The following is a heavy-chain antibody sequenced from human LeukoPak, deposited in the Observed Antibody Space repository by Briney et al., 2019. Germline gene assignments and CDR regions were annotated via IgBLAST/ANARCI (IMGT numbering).Heavy chain of an antibody. Sequence: GGSLRLSCAASGFTFSSYSMNWVRQVLGMGLERVSSISSSSSYIYYADSVKGRFTISRDNAKNSLYLQMNSLRAEDTAVYYCARVTDYGDYLDAFDIWGQGTMVTVSS. D-gene: IGHD4-17*01. CDR3: ARVTDYGDYLDAFDI. V-gene: IGHV3-21*01. CDR2: ISSSSSYI. CDR1: GFTFSSYS. J-gene: IGHJ3*02.